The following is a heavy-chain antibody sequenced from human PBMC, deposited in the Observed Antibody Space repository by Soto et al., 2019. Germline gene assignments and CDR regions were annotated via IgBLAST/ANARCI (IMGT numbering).Heavy chain of an antibody. CDR1: GFTFSDYC. D-gene: IGHD6-6*01. CDR3: ARQAARNYIDS. Sequence: GWSLRLSCVVSGFTFSDYCMNWVRQAPGKGLEWVSFISSSSSYIYYADSVKGRFTISRDNAKNSLYLQMHSLRADDTAVYYCARQAARNYIDSWGQGDVVTVSS. J-gene: IGHJ4*02. V-gene: IGHV3-21*04. CDR2: ISSSSSYI.